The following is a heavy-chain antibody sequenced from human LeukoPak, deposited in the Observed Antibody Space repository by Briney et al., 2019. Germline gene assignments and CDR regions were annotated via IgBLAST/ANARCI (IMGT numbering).Heavy chain of an antibody. D-gene: IGHD6-13*01. CDR2: ISAYNGNT. Sequence: GASVKVSCKASGYTFTSYGISWVRQAPGQRLEWMGWISAYNGNTNYAQKLQGRVTMTTDTSTSTAYMELRSLRSDDTAVYYCARPIVAAGSNWFDPWGQGTLVTVSS. CDR3: ARPIVAAGSNWFDP. V-gene: IGHV1-18*01. J-gene: IGHJ5*02. CDR1: GYTFTSYG.